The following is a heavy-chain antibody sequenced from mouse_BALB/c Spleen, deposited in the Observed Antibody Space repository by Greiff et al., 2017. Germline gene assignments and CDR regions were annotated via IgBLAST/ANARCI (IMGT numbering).Heavy chain of an antibody. CDR3: ARNYLFDY. V-gene: IGHV1-31*01. J-gene: IGHJ2*01. CDR1: GYSFTGYY. Sequence: EVQLQQSGPELVKPGASVKISCKASGYSFTGYYMHWVKQSHVKSLEWIGRINPYNGATSYNQNFKDKASLTVDKSSSTAYMELHSLTSEDSAVYYCARNYLFDYWGQGTTLTVSS. CDR2: INPYNGAT. D-gene: IGHD5-5*01.